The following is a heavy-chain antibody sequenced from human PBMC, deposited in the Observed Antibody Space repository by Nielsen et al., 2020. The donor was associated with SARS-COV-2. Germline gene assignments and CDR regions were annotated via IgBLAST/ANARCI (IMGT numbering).Heavy chain of an antibody. D-gene: IGHD3-22*01. CDR1: GLTFSSYS. J-gene: IGHJ3*02. V-gene: IGHV3-48*04. CDR3: RGWLATFDI. CDR2: MSSSGGTV. Sequence: GESLKISCAASGLTFSSYSMNWVRQAPGKGLEWVSHMSSSGGTVYYADSVKGRFTISRDNAKNSIYLQVNSLRAEDTAVYYCRGWLATFDIWGQGTLVTVSS.